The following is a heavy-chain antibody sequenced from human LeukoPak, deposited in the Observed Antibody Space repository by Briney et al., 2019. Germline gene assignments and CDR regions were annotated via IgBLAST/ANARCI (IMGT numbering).Heavy chain of an antibody. Sequence: GRSLRLSCAASGFTFRSYAMHWVRQAPGKGLEWVAVISYDGSNKYYADSVKGRFTISRDNAKNSLFLQMTSLRAEDTAVYYCARGSVELQRLDAFDVWGQGTMVTVSS. CDR2: ISYDGSNK. J-gene: IGHJ3*01. CDR1: GFTFRSYA. V-gene: IGHV3-30-3*01. CDR3: ARGSVELQRLDAFDV. D-gene: IGHD6-25*01.